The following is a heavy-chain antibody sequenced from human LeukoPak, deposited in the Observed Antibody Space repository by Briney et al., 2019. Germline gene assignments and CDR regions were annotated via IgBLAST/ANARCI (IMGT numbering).Heavy chain of an antibody. CDR1: GRSFNSYA. CDR3: ARDNDSRDPPHFDY. J-gene: IGHJ4*02. CDR2: IIHIFGTT. Sequence: ASVKVSCKASGRSFNSYAIGWVRQAPGKGLEWMGGIIHIFGTTNYARKFRGRVTFTADKSTRTAYMELSSLRSEDTAVYYCARDNDSRDPPHFDYWGQGTLVTVSS. V-gene: IGHV1-69*06. D-gene: IGHD3-16*01.